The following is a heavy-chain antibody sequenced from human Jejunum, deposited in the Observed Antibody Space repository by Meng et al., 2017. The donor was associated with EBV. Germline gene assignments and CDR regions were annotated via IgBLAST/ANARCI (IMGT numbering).Heavy chain of an antibody. J-gene: IGHJ4*02. Sequence: QWQLQGLGPGLLNPSGPRSLPCAVSGGTISNNVWWNWVRQPPGKGLELIGEIYHSGLTNYNPSLKSRVTISVDTSKNKFSLNLASVTAADTAVYYCARSPGSWRLDYWGPGTLVTVSS. CDR3: ARSPGSWRLDY. V-gene: IGHV4-4*02. D-gene: IGHD3-10*01. CDR1: GGTISNNVW. CDR2: IYHSGLT.